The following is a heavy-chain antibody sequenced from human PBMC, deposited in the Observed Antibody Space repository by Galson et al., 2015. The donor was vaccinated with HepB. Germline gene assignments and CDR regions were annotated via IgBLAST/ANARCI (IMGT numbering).Heavy chain of an antibody. CDR2: ISSSSSYI. CDR1: GFTFSSYS. Sequence: SLRLSCAASGFTFSSYSMNWVRQAPGKGLEWVSSISSSSSYIYYADSVKGRFTISRDNAKNSLYLQMNSPRAEDTAVYYCARDPREEMATILVPNYFDYWGQGTLVTVSS. J-gene: IGHJ4*02. CDR3: ARDPREEMATILVPNYFDY. V-gene: IGHV3-21*01. D-gene: IGHD5-24*01.